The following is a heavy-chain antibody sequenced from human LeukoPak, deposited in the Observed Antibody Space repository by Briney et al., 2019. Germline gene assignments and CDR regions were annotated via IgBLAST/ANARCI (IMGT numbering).Heavy chain of an antibody. CDR3: AKDTYYYDSSGYVY. CDR2: IRYDGSNK. J-gene: IGHJ4*02. CDR1: GFTFSSYG. D-gene: IGHD3-22*01. V-gene: IGHV3-30*02. Sequence: GGSLRLSCAASGFTFSSYGMHWVRQAPGKGLEWVAFIRYDGSNKYYADSVKGRFTISRDNSKNTLYLQMNSLRAEDTAVYYCAKDTYYYDSSGYVYWGQGTLVTVSS.